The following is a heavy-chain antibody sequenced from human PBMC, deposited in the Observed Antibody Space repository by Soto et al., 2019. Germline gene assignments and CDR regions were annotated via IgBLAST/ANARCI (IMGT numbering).Heavy chain of an antibody. CDR1: GGSISGYY. Sequence: SETLSLTCTVSGGSISGYYWSWIRQPPGKGLEWIGFIFHIGTTNYNPSLKGRVTISLDASKRQLSLKLSSLTAADTAVYYCARDQTFYYYRSDYRDYRPDAFHMWGQGTMVTVSS. CDR2: IFHIGTT. J-gene: IGHJ3*02. D-gene: IGHD3-22*01. V-gene: IGHV4-59*01. CDR3: ARDQTFYYYRSDYRDYRPDAFHM.